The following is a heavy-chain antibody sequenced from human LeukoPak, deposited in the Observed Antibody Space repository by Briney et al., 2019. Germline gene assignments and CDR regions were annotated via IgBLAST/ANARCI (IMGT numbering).Heavy chain of an antibody. CDR3: ARHIPRDAEYYYYGMDV. D-gene: IGHD5-24*01. CDR2: IYYSGST. V-gene: IGHV4-39*01. J-gene: IGHJ6*02. CDR1: GGSISSSSYY. Sequence: PSETLSLTCTVSGGSISSSSYYWGWIRQPPGKGLEWIGSIYYSGSTYYNPSLKSRVTISVDTSKNQFSLKLSSVTAADTAVYYCARHIPRDAEYYYYGMDVWGQGTTVTVSS.